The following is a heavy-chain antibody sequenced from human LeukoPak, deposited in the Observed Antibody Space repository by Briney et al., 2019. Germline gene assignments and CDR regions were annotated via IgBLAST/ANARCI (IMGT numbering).Heavy chain of an antibody. CDR1: GGSFSGYY. CDR2: INHSGSN. Sequence: SETLSLTCAVYGGSFSGYYWSCIRQPPGKGLEWSGEINHSGSNNYNPSLKSRVTISVDTSKNQFSLKLSSVTAADTAVYYCARSGRYYYYYYMDVWGKGTTVTVSS. CDR3: ARSGRYYYYYYMDV. J-gene: IGHJ6*03. V-gene: IGHV4-34*01. D-gene: IGHD1-26*01.